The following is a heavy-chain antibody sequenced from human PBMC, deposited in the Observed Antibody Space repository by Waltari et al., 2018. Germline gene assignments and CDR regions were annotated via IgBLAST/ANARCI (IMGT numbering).Heavy chain of an antibody. J-gene: IGHJ5*02. CDR2: IYYSGST. CDR3: ARGGYDFWSGYLNWFDP. CDR1: ASSISSYY. Sequence: QVQLQESGPGLVTPSETLSLTCTVSASSISSYYWSWLRQPPGKGLEWIGYIYYSGSTNYNPSLKGRVTISVDTSKNQFSLKLSSVTAADTAVYYCARGGYDFWSGYLNWFDPWGQGTLVTVSS. D-gene: IGHD3-3*01. V-gene: IGHV4-59*01.